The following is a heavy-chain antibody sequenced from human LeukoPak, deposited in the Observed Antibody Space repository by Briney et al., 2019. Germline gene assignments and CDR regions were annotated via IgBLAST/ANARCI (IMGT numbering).Heavy chain of an antibody. D-gene: IGHD4-11*01. CDR2: INSANTI. J-gene: IGHJ4*02. CDR1: GFTFSIYE. CDR3: ARFHTSNYTSIDH. Sequence: PGGSLRLSCAASGFTFSIYEMTWVRQAPGKGLEWVSYINSANTIKYGDSVKGRFTISRDNAKNSLYLQMNSLRVEDTAVYYCARFHTSNYTSIDHWGQGILVTVSS. V-gene: IGHV3-48*03.